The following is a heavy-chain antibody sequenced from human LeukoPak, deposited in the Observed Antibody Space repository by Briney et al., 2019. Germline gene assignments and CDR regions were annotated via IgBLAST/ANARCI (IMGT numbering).Heavy chain of an antibody. CDR3: AREGGYYDILTGYYYAFDI. D-gene: IGHD3-9*01. J-gene: IGHJ3*02. Sequence: ASVKVSCKASGYTFTSYYMHWVRQAPGQGLEWMGIINPSGGSTSYAPKFQGRVTMTRDTSTSTVYMELSSPRSEDTAVYYCAREGGYYDILTGYYYAFDIWGQGTMVTVSS. V-gene: IGHV1-46*01. CDR2: INPSGGST. CDR1: GYTFTSYY.